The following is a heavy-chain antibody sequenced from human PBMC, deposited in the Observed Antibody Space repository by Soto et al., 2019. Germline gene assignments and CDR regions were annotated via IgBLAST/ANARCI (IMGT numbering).Heavy chain of an antibody. Sequence: GGSLRLSCAASGFTFSSYAMSWVRQAPGKGLEWVSAISGGGGSTYYADSVKGRFTISRDNSKNTLYLQMNSLRAEDTAVYYCAKDEDIVVVVAAINAFDIWGQGTMVTVSS. V-gene: IGHV3-23*01. CDR3: AKDEDIVVVVAAINAFDI. CDR1: GFTFSSYA. CDR2: ISGGGGST. D-gene: IGHD2-15*01. J-gene: IGHJ3*02.